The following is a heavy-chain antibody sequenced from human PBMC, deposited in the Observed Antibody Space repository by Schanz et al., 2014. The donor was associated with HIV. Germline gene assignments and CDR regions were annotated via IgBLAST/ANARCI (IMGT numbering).Heavy chain of an antibody. CDR3: ARMSPSSTSYGDAFDV. CDR2: MNPNSGNT. J-gene: IGHJ3*01. V-gene: IGHV1-8*02. CDR1: GYTFTSYD. Sequence: QVRLVQSGAEVKKPGASVKVSCKASGYTFTSYDINWVRQATGQGLEWMGWMNPNSGNTGYAQKFQGRVTMTRHPPTSTAYMELSSLRSDDTAVYYCARMSPSSTSYGDAFDVWGQGTMITVSS. D-gene: IGHD2-2*01.